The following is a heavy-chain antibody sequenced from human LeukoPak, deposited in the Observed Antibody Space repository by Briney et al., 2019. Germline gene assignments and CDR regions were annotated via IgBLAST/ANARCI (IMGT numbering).Heavy chain of an antibody. Sequence: SETLSPTCTVSGGSISSGSYYWSWIRQPAGKGLEWIGRIYTSGSTNYNPSLKSRVTISVDTSKNQFSLKLSSVTAADTAVYYCARAGYGGFYFDYWGQGTLVTVSS. D-gene: IGHD4-23*01. CDR1: GGSISSGSYY. J-gene: IGHJ4*02. CDR2: IYTSGST. V-gene: IGHV4-61*02. CDR3: ARAGYGGFYFDY.